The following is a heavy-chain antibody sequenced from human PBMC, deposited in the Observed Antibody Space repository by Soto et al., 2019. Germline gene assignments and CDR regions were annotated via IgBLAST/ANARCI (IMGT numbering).Heavy chain of an antibody. J-gene: IGHJ6*02. Sequence: ASVKVSCKASGYTFTGYYMHWVRQAPGQGLEWMGWINPNSGGTNYAQKFQGRVTMTRDTSISTAYMELSRLRSDDTAVYYCARGSSSSSLGPRGMDVWGQGTTVTVSS. CDR3: ARGSSSSSLGPRGMDV. D-gene: IGHD6-6*01. CDR2: INPNSGGT. CDR1: GYTFTGYY. V-gene: IGHV1-2*02.